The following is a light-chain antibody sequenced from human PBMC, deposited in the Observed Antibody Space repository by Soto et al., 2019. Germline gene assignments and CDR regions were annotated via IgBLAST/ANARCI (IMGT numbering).Light chain of an antibody. Sequence: EIVMTQSPATLSVSPGERATLSCRASQSVSSNLAWYQQKPGQAPRLLIYGASTRATGIPARFSGSGSGTEFTLNISSLQSEDFAVYYGQQYNNWPPRAWTFGQGTKVEIK. CDR2: GAS. CDR1: QSVSSN. CDR3: QQYNNWPPRAWT. J-gene: IGKJ1*01. V-gene: IGKV3-15*01.